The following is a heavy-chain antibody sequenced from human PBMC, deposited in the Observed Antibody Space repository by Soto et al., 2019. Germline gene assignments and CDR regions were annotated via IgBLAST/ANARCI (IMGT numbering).Heavy chain of an antibody. CDR3: ASSGPWMKEIDY. CDR2: ISGSGGST. J-gene: IGHJ4*02. D-gene: IGHD5-12*01. Sequence: PGGSLRLSCVASGFTFSIYAITWVRQAPGKGLEWVSAISGSGGSTYYADSVKGRFTISRDNSKNTLYLQMNSLRAEDTATYYCASSGPWMKEIDYWGQGTVVTVSS. CDR1: GFTFSIYA. V-gene: IGHV3-23*01.